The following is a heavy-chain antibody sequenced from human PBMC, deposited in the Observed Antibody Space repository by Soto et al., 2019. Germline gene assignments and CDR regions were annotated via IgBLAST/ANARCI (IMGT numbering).Heavy chain of an antibody. V-gene: IGHV3-23*01. CDR3: AKDLKLRYFDSADY. CDR1: GFTFSSYA. Sequence: GGSLRLSCAASGFTFSSYAMSWVRQAPGKGLEWVSAISGSGGSTYYSDSVKGRFTISRDNSKNTLYLQMNSLRAEDTAVYYCAKDLKLRYFDSADYWGQGTLVTVSS. D-gene: IGHD3-9*01. CDR2: ISGSGGST. J-gene: IGHJ4*02.